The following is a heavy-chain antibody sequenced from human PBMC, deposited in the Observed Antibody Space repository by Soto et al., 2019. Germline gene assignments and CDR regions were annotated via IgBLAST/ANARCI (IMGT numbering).Heavy chain of an antibody. CDR1: GFTFSSYS. V-gene: IGHV3-21*01. D-gene: IGHD2-15*01. CDR3: ARDPYCSGGSCYHDAFDI. CDR2: ISSSSSYI. J-gene: IGHJ3*02. Sequence: PGGPLRLSCAASGFTFSSYSMNWVRQAPGKGLEWVSSISSSSSYIYYADSVKGRFTISRDNAKNSLYLQMNSLRAEDTAVYYCARDPYCSGGSCYHDAFDIWGQGTMVTVSS.